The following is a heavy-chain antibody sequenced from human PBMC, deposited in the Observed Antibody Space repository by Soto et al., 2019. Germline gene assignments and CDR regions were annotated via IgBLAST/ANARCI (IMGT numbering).Heavy chain of an antibody. V-gene: IGHV4-4*02. CDR2: IYHTGST. Sequence: SDTLSLTCAVSGDSISTRYWWSLVRQSPGKGLDWIGEIYHTGSTNYNPSLKSRVTISLDKSKYQFSLKLNSVTAADTAVYYCAARSAQFLDFWGHGTQVTVSS. D-gene: IGHD2-21*01. J-gene: IGHJ4*01. CDR3: AARSAQFLDF. CDR1: GDSISTRYW.